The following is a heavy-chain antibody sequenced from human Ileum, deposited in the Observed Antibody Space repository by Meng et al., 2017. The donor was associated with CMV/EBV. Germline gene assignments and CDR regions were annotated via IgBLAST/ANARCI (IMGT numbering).Heavy chain of an antibody. J-gene: IGHJ4*02. CDR3: GGGSGWIFDY. V-gene: IGHV3-7*01. CDR1: GFTFSTYW. Sequence: GGSLRLSGAPSGFTFSTYWMDWVRQAPGKGLEWVANIKQDGSEENYLDSVKGRFSISRDNAKNTLYLQMDSLRVEDTAVYYCGGGSGWIFDYWGQGALVTVSS. CDR2: IKQDGSEE. D-gene: IGHD2-2*03.